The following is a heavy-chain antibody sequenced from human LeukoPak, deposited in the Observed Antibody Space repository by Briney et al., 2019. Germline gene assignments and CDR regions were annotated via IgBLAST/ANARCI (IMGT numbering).Heavy chain of an antibody. J-gene: IGHJ4*02. CDR3: ARGGVVVPAAIPFDY. V-gene: IGHV3-21*01. Sequence: PGGSLRLSCAASGFTFSSYSMNWVRQAPGKGLEWVSSISTSSIYIYYADSVKGRFTISRDNAKNSLYLQMNSLRAEDTAVYYCARGGVVVPAAIPFDYWGQGTLVTVSS. D-gene: IGHD2-2*02. CDR2: ISTSSIYI. CDR1: GFTFSSYS.